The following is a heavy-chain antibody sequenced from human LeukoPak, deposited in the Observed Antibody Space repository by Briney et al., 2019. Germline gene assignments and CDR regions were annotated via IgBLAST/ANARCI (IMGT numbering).Heavy chain of an antibody. CDR3: AREYNSTCSFDY. J-gene: IGHJ4*02. CDR1: RYTFASYD. CDR2: INLGGGGT. V-gene: IGHV1-46*01. D-gene: IGHD2/OR15-2a*01. Sequence: ASLKVSCKASRYTFASYDMHWVRQSPGHRLEWMRIINLGGGGTSYAQQLQGRVTMNRDTYTSKVYMELSRLRSEDRDVYYCAREYNSTCSFDYWGQGTLVIVSS.